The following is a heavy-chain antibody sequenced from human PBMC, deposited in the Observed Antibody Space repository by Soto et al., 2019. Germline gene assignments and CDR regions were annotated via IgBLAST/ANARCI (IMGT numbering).Heavy chain of an antibody. V-gene: IGHV4-34*01. CDR2: INHSGRV. D-gene: IGHD3-22*01. CDR3: STRAYDTNGYYRFDP. J-gene: IGHJ5*01. Sequence: SETLSLTCAVYGGSFSGHSWTWIRQSPGKGLEWIGDINHSGRVNYSPSLKSRVTISLDTSKNQFSLTLSAVTAVDTAMYYCSTRAYDTNGYYRFDPWGQGTLVTVSS. CDR1: GGSFSGHS.